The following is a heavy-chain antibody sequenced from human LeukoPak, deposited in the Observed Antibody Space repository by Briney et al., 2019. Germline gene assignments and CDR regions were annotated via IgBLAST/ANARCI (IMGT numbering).Heavy chain of an antibody. V-gene: IGHV3-30*04. Sequence: GGSLRLSCAASGFAYNNYVIHWIRQAPGKGLEWVAVIAHDHSQIYYADSVQGRFTISRDNSMNMLYLQMNSLRVEDTAVYFCARDPTLGHPDYFDFWGQGTLVTVSS. CDR2: IAHDHSQI. CDR3: ARDPTLGHPDYFDF. CDR1: GFAYNNYV. D-gene: IGHD1-1*01. J-gene: IGHJ4*02.